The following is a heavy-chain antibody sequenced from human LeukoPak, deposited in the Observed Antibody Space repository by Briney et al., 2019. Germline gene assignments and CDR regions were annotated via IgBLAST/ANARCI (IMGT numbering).Heavy chain of an antibody. J-gene: IGHJ3*02. CDR3: ARGRYSYGPAGQAFDI. D-gene: IGHD5-18*01. CDR2: ISYGGSNK. CDR1: GFNFSSYA. V-gene: IGHV3-30*04. Sequence: GRSLRLSCAASGFNFSSYAMHWVRQAPGKGLEWVAVISYGGSNKYYEDSVKGRFTISRDNSKNTLYLQMNSLRAEDTAVYYCARGRYSYGPAGQAFDIWGQGTMVTVSS.